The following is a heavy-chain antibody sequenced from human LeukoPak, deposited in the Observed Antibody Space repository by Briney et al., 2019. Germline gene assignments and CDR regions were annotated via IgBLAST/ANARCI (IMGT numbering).Heavy chain of an antibody. CDR2: INWNGGST. CDR3: AREATLRDFYDAFDI. D-gene: IGHD4-17*01. J-gene: IGHJ3*02. V-gene: IGHV3-20*04. Sequence: GGSLRLSCAASRFTFDDYGMSWVRQAPGKGLEWVSGINWNGGSTGYADSVKGRFTISRDNAKNSLYLQMSSLRAEDTALYYCAREATLRDFYDAFDIWGQGTMVTDSS. CDR1: RFTFDDYG.